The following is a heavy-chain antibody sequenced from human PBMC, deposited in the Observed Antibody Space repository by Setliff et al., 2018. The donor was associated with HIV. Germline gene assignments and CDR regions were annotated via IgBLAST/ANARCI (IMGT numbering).Heavy chain of an antibody. CDR3: AIGTEYNYGRRAFDI. D-gene: IGHD1-1*01. Sequence: GASVKVSCKAYGSTFSSHAINWVRQAPGQGLEWMGGIIPKFGTANYAQKFQGRVTITADESTSKVSMELSILRSEDTAVYYCAIGTEYNYGRRAFDIWGRGTVVTVSS. CDR2: IIPKFGTA. J-gene: IGHJ3*02. V-gene: IGHV1-69*13. CDR1: GSTFSSHA.